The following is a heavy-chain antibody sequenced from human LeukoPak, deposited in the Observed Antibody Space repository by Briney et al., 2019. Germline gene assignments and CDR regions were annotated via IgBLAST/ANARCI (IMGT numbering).Heavy chain of an antibody. CDR1: GFTFSSYW. V-gene: IGHV3-74*01. CDR2: IRGDGSLT. J-gene: IGHJ4*02. D-gene: IGHD5/OR15-5a*01. CDR3: ARGEISVSTITF. Sequence: GGSLRLSCAASGFTFSSYWMTWVRHAPGKGLVWVSRIRGDGSLTNYAGSVKGRFTISRDNSKNTLFLQMNSLGPEDTGVYYCARGEISVSTITFWGQGTLVTVSS.